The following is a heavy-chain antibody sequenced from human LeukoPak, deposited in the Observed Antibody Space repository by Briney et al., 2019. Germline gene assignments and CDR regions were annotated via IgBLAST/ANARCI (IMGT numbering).Heavy chain of an antibody. CDR2: INTYNGNT. D-gene: IGHD1-26*01. J-gene: IGHJ4*02. CDR3: ARDLVDGVGAPGAY. V-gene: IGHV1-18*01. Sequence: ASVRVSCKASGYTFTNYGITWMRQAPGQGLEWMGWINTYNGNTNYAQKLQGRVTITTDTSTSTAYMELRSLRSDDTAVFYCARDLVDGVGAPGAYWGQGALVTVSS. CDR1: GYTFTNYG.